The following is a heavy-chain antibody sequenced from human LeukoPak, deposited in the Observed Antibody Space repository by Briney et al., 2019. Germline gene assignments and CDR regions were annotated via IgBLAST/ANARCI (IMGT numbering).Heavy chain of an antibody. CDR3: ARDDDVGAGGALDYFDY. D-gene: IGHD1-26*01. Sequence: ASVKVSCKASGYTFTSYGISWVRQAPGQGLEWMGWISAYNGNTNYAQKLQGRVTMTTDTSTSTAYMELRSLRSDDTAVYYCARDDDVGAGGALDYFDYWGQGTLVTVSS. J-gene: IGHJ4*02. V-gene: IGHV1-18*01. CDR2: ISAYNGNT. CDR1: GYTFTSYG.